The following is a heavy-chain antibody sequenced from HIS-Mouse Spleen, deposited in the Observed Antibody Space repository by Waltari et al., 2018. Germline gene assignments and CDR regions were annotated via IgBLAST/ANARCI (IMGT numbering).Heavy chain of an antibody. D-gene: IGHD3-10*01. J-gene: IGHJ4*02. CDR1: GSPLRRYW. Sequence: EVQLVESGGGLVQPGGSLRLSCAASGSPLRRYWVSWVRQAPGKGLEWVANIKQDGSEKYYVDSVKGRFTISRDNAKNSLYLQMNSLRAEDTAVYYCARTRPVRFGDRGQGTLVTVSS. CDR3: ARTRPVRFGD. CDR2: IKQDGSEK. V-gene: IGHV3-7*01.